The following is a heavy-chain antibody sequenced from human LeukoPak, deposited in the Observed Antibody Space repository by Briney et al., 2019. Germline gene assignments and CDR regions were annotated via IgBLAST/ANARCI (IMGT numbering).Heavy chain of an antibody. V-gene: IGHV1-46*01. Sequence: ASVKVSCKASGYTFTSYYMHWVRQAPGQGLEWMGIINLSGGSTSYAQKFQGRVTMTRDTSISTAYMELSRLRSDDTAVYYCARNHNGSGRLAYAMDVWGKGTTVTVPS. CDR1: GYTFTSYY. CDR3: ARNHNGSGRLAYAMDV. D-gene: IGHD3-10*01. J-gene: IGHJ6*04. CDR2: INLSGGST.